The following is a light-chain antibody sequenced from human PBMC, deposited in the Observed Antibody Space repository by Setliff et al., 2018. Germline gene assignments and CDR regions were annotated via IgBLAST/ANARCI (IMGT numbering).Light chain of an antibody. J-gene: IGLJ1*01. CDR3: CSYAGTNIFYV. CDR2: AVS. Sequence: SSDVGAYNYVSWYQQHPGKAPKLMISAVSERPSGVPDRFSGSKSGNTASLTISGLQAEDEADYYCCSYAGTNIFYVFGTGTKVTVL. V-gene: IGLV2-11*01. CDR1: SSDVGAYNY.